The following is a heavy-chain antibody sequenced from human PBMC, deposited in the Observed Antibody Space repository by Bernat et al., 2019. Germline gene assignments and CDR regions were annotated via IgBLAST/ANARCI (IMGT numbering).Heavy chain of an antibody. CDR3: TRVGPYCGGDCYDNWFDP. D-gene: IGHD2-21*02. Sequence: EVQLVESGGGLVQPGRSLRLSCTASGFTFGDYAMSWFRQAPGKGLEWVGFIRSKAYGGTKEYAASVKGRLTIARDDSKSIAYLQMNSLKTEDTAVYYCTRVGPYCGGDCYDNWFDPWGQGTLVTVSS. CDR2: IRSKAYGGTK. CDR1: GFTFGDYA. J-gene: IGHJ5*02. V-gene: IGHV3-49*03.